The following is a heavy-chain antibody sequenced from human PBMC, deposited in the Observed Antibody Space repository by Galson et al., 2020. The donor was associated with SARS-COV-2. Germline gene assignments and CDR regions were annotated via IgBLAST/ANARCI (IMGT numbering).Heavy chain of an antibody. Sequence: GESLKISCAASGFTFRSYEMNWVRQAPGKGLDWVSYISNSGSTIYYADSVKGRFTISRDNAKNSLYLQMNSLRAEDTAVYYCARDLTTYYYDSSGYNWGQGTLVTVSS. V-gene: IGHV3-48*03. CDR2: ISNSGSTI. J-gene: IGHJ4*02. CDR3: ARDLTTYYYDSSGYN. CDR1: GFTFRSYE. D-gene: IGHD3-22*01.